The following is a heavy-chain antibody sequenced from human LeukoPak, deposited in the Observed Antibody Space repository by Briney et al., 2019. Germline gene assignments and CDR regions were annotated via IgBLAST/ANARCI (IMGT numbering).Heavy chain of an antibody. CDR1: GGSFSGYY. V-gene: IGHV4-34*01. Sequence: PSETLSLTCAVYGGSFSGYYWSWIRQPPGKGLEWIGEINHSGSTNYNPSLKSRVTISVDTSKNQFSPKLSSVTAADTAVYYCARGQYYYGSGSPYYYYYGMDVWGQGTTVTVSS. CDR3: ARGQYYYGSGSPYYYYYGMDV. J-gene: IGHJ6*02. D-gene: IGHD3-10*01. CDR2: INHSGST.